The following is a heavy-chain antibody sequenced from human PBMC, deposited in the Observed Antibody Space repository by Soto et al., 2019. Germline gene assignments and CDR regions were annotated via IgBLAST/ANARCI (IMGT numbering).Heavy chain of an antibody. CDR2: IYYSGST. V-gene: IGHV4-31*03. J-gene: IGHJ6*02. CDR3: ARDPGTDGYYYGMDV. CDR1: GGSISSGGYY. Sequence: QVQLQESGPGLVKPSQTLSLTCTVSGGSISSGGYYWSWIRQHPGKGLEWIGYIYYSGSTYYNPSLKSRVTIAVDPSKNQFSLKLSDVPAAETAVYYCARDPGTDGYYYGMDVWGQGTTVTVSS.